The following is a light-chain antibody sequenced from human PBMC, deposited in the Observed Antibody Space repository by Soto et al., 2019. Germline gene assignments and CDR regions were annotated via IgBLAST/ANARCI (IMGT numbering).Light chain of an antibody. J-gene: IGKJ4*01. CDR2: AAS. V-gene: IGKV1-27*01. Sequence: DIQMTQSPSSLSASLGDRVTITCRASQGIGIYLAWFQQRPGKVPKLLIYAASTLQSGFPSRFSGSGSGTEFTLTISSLQPEDVATYYCQKYNSAPLTFGGGTRVEIK. CDR1: QGIGIY. CDR3: QKYNSAPLT.